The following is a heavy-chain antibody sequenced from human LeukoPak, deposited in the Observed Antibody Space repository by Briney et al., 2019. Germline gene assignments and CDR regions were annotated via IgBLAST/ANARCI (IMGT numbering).Heavy chain of an antibody. J-gene: IGHJ5*02. V-gene: IGHV4-59*11. Sequence: SETLSLTCTVSGFSFSSHYWSWIRQPPGKGLEWVGYIYYSGSTNYNPSLKSRDTISVDTSKNQFSLKLSSVTAADTPVYYCARVADYYDSSGPAWFDPWGQGTLVTVSS. D-gene: IGHD3-22*01. CDR1: GFSFSSHY. CDR2: IYYSGST. CDR3: ARVADYYDSSGPAWFDP.